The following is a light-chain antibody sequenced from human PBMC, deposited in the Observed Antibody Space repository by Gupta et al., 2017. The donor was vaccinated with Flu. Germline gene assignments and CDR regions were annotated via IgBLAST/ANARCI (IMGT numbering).Light chain of an antibody. CDR2: TDS. CDR3: TAWECSTTYV. CDR1: TSKSGSNY. J-gene: IGLJ1*01. V-gene: IGLV1-47*01. Sequence: RVTSCCGGGTSKSGSNYVCWYQHRPGTAHKLLIYTDSQRPSGVPDRFSASKAGTSASLAISGLRAEEEADYYCTAWECSTTYVFGGGTKVTVL.